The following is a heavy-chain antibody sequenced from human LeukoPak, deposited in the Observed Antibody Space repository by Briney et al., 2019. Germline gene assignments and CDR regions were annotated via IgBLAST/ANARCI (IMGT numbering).Heavy chain of an antibody. CDR3: ARGVRPIVVVPAAIPAVGNWFDP. V-gene: IGHV1-18*01. Sequence: EASVKVSCKASGYTFTSYGISWVRQAPGQGLEWMGWISAYNGNTNYAQKLQGRVTMTTDKSTSTAYMELSSLRSEDTAVYYCARGVRPIVVVPAAIPAVGNWFDPWGQGTLVTVSS. CDR2: ISAYNGNT. D-gene: IGHD2-2*02. CDR1: GYTFTSYG. J-gene: IGHJ5*02.